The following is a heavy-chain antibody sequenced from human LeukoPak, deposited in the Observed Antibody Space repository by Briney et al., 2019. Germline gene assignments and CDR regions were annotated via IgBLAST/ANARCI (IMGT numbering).Heavy chain of an antibody. CDR1: GGSFSGYY. Sequence: SETLSLTCAVYGGSFSGYYWSWIRQPPGKGLEWIGEINHSGSTNYNPSLKSRVIISVDKSKNQFSLKLRSVTAADTAVYFCAGGRVGAAVSPSGYWGQGTLVTVSS. CDR3: AGGRVGAAVSPSGY. V-gene: IGHV4-34*01. J-gene: IGHJ4*02. CDR2: INHSGST. D-gene: IGHD6-13*01.